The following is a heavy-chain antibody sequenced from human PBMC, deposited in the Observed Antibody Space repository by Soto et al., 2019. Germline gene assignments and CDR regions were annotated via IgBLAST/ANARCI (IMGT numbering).Heavy chain of an antibody. CDR1: GYTFTRYG. CDR2: ISGYNGDT. J-gene: IGHJ6*02. D-gene: IGHD1-26*01. CDR3: AKNGQLPYYYSGMDV. Sequence: QVQLVQSGGEVKKPGASVKVSCKPSGYTFTRYGISWVRQAPGQGLEWMGWISGYNGDTNYAQKFQDRVTMTIDTSTTTVYIELRSLTSDDTAVYYCAKNGQLPYYYSGMDVWGQGTTVTVYS. V-gene: IGHV1-18*01.